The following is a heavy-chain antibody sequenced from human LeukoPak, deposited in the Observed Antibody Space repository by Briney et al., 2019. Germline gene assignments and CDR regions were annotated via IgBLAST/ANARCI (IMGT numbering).Heavy chain of an antibody. V-gene: IGHV1-46*01. J-gene: IGHJ4*02. CDR3: AREVPQYSSSLSYFDY. D-gene: IGHD6-13*01. CDR1: GYTFTSYY. CDR2: INPSGGST. Sequence: GASVKVSCKASGYTFTSYYMHWVRQAPGQGLEWMGIINPSGGSTSYAQKFQGRVTMTRGTSTSTVYMELSSLRSEDTAVYYCAREVPQYSSSLSYFDYWGQGTLVTVSS.